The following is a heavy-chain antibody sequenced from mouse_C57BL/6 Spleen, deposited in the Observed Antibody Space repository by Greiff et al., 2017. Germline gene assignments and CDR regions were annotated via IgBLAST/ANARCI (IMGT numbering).Heavy chain of an antibody. CDR2: ISYDGSN. CDR3: ARAVMVTFYAMDY. CDR1: GYSITSGYY. Sequence: ESGPGLVKPSQSLSLTCSVTGYSITSGYYWNWIRQFPGNKLEWMGYISYDGSNNYNPSLKNRISITRDTSKNQFFLKLNSVTTEDTATYYCARAVMVTFYAMDYWGQGTSVTVSS. D-gene: IGHD2-3*01. V-gene: IGHV3-6*01. J-gene: IGHJ4*01.